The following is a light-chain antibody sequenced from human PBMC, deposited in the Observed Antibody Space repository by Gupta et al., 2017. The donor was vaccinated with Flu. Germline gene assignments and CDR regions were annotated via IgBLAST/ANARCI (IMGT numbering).Light chain of an antibody. CDR2: KAS. CDR1: QSIADW. Sequence: PFILSASVGDRITITCRASQSIADWLAWYQQKPERAPKLLIYKASTVENGVPSRFSGSGSGTEFTLTISSLQSDDFATYSCQQYNSYPYTFGQGTKVEIK. CDR3: QQYNSYPYT. J-gene: IGKJ2*01. V-gene: IGKV1-5*03.